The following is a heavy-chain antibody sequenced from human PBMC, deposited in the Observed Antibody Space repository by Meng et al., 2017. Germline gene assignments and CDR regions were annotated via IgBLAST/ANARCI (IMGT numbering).Heavy chain of an antibody. Sequence: QVQLGPAGAEGKKPGSSVKASCKASGGTFSSYAISWVRQAPGQGLEWMGRIDPKNGDTHYAQKFQGRVTMTGDTSISTAYMDLSGLRSDDTAVYYCARDEDISAAGKLFGDYWGQGTLVTVSS. D-gene: IGHD6-13*01. CDR1: GGTFSSYA. V-gene: IGHV1-2*06. CDR2: IDPKNGDT. CDR3: ARDEDISAAGKLFGDY. J-gene: IGHJ4*02.